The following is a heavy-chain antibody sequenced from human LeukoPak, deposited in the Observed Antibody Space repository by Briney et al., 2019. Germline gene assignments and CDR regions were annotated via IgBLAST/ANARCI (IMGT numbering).Heavy chain of an antibody. J-gene: IGHJ4*02. D-gene: IGHD6-19*01. Sequence: GRSLRLSCTASGFTFGDYGMRWVRQAPGKGLEWVGFIRSKAYGGTTEYAASVKGRFTISRDDSKSIAYLQMNSLKTEDTAVYYCTRDAALVAVAGSPFDYWGQGTLVIVSS. V-gene: IGHV3-49*04. CDR3: TRDAALVAVAGSPFDY. CDR2: IRSKAYGGTT. CDR1: GFTFGDYG.